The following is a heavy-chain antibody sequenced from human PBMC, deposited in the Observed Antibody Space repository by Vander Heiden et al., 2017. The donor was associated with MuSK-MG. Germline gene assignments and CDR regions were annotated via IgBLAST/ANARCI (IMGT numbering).Heavy chain of an antibody. CDR3: ARDPYYGSGSYYIDFDY. CDR2: ISSSSSYI. J-gene: IGHJ4*02. D-gene: IGHD3-10*01. V-gene: IGHV3-21*01. Sequence: EVQLVASGGGLVKPGGSLRLSCAASGFTFSSYGMNWVRQAQGKGLEWVSSISSSSSYIYYADSVKGRFTISRDNAKNSLYLQMNSLRAEDTAVYYCARDPYYGSGSYYIDFDYWGQGTLVTVSS. CDR1: GFTFSSYG.